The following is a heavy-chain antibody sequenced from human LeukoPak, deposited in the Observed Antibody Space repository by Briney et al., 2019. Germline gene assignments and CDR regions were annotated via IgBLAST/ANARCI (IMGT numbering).Heavy chain of an antibody. J-gene: IGHJ4*02. D-gene: IGHD1-26*01. CDR2: ISGSGGST. CDR1: GFTFSSYD. V-gene: IGHV3-23*01. CDR3: AKDAHSGTYFDY. Sequence: GGSLRLSCAASGFTFSSYDMSWVRQAPGKGLEWVSAISGSGGSTYYADSVKGRFTISRDNSKNTLYLQMNSLRAEDTAVCYCAKDAHSGTYFDYWGQGTLVAVSS.